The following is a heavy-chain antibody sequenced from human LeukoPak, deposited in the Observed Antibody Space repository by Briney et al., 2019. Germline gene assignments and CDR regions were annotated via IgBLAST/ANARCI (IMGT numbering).Heavy chain of an antibody. D-gene: IGHD2-8*01. V-gene: IGHV3-21*01. CDR3: ARNAGNWFDP. J-gene: IGHJ5*02. CDR1: GFTFSTHA. Sequence: GGSLRLSCAASGFTFSTHAMSWVRQAPGKGLEWVSSISSSSSYIYYADSVKGRFTISRDNAKNSLYLQMNSLRAEDTAVYYCARNAGNWFDPWGQGTLVTVSS. CDR2: ISSSSSYI.